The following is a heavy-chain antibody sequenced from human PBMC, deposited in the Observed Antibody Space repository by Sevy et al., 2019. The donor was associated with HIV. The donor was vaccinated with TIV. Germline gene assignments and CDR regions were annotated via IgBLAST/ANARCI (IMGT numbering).Heavy chain of an antibody. D-gene: IGHD6-13*01. CDR2: ISSSSSYI. V-gene: IGHV3-21*01. Sequence: GGSLRLSCAASGFTFSSYSMNWVRQAPGKGLEWVSSISSSSSYIYYADSVKGRFTISRDNAKNSLYLQMNSLRAEDTAVYYCARDDSRGYYYYMDVWGKGTTVTVSS. CDR1: GFTFSSYS. CDR3: ARDDSRGYYYYMDV. J-gene: IGHJ6*03.